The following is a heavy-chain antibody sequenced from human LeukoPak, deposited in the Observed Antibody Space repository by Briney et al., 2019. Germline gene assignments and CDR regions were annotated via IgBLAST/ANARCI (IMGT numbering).Heavy chain of an antibody. J-gene: IGHJ6*02. CDR1: GFTFSNAW. CDR2: IWYDGSNK. V-gene: IGHV3-33*08. D-gene: IGHD4-11*01. CDR3: ARDRDYSNYGRYNYYYYGMDV. Sequence: GESLRLSCAASGFTFSNAWMSWVRQAPGKGLEWVAVIWYDGSNKYYADSVKGRFTISRDNSKNTLYLQMNSLRAEDTAVYYCARDRDYSNYGRYNYYYYGMDVWGQGTTVTVSS.